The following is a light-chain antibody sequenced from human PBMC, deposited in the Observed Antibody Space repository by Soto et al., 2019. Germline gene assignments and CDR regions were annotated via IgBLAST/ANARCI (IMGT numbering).Light chain of an antibody. V-gene: IGKV3-20*01. Sequence: ETVSVLTPGTLSLSTGERATLSCRARQRISNNWFAWYRQNPGQAPRLIIYDASSRSTGIPDRLSSSGSGTAFSLTISRLEPEDFAVYYCLQFDISPLSTFGQGTKVDIK. CDR2: DAS. CDR1: QRISNNW. CDR3: LQFDISPLST. J-gene: IGKJ2*01.